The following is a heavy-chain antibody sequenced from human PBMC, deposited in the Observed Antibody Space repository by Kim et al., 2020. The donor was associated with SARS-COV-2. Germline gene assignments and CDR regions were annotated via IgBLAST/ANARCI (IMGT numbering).Heavy chain of an antibody. Sequence: SGPTLVKPTQTLTLTCTFSGFSLNSNGVSVGWFRQPPGKALEWLAVIYWDDDNRHSPSLKTRLTITKDTSKNQVVLTLTKMDPVDTATYYCAHSRTLLWFGELFNDAFDIWGQGTMVTVSS. CDR1: GFSLNSNGVS. J-gene: IGHJ3*02. CDR3: AHSRTLLWFGELFNDAFDI. CDR2: IYWDDDN. D-gene: IGHD3-10*01. V-gene: IGHV2-5*02.